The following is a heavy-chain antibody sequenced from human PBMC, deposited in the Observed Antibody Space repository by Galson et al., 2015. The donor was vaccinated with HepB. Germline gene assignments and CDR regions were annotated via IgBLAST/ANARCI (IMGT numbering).Heavy chain of an antibody. V-gene: IGHV1-69*04. CDR2: IIPILGIA. CDR1: GGTFSSYA. D-gene: IGHD1-1*01. CDR3: ARGRYNWNLAGQTYYYYMDV. Sequence: SVKVSCKASGGTFSSYAISWVRQAPGQGLEWMGRIIPILGIANYAQKFQGRVTITADKSTSTAYMELSSLRSEDTAVYYCARGRYNWNLAGQTYYYYMDVWGKGTTVTVSS. J-gene: IGHJ6*03.